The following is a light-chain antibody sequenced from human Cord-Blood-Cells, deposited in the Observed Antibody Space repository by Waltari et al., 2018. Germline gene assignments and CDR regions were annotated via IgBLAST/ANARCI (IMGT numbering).Light chain of an antibody. Sequence: DIVMTQSPDSLAVSLGERATINSKSSQSVLYSSNNKNYLAWYQQKPGQPPKLLIYWASTRESGVPDRVSGSGSGTDFTLTISSLQAEDVAVYYCQQYYSTRTFGQGTKVEIK. CDR2: WAS. V-gene: IGKV4-1*01. CDR1: QSVLYSSNNKNY. CDR3: QQYYSTRT. J-gene: IGKJ1*01.